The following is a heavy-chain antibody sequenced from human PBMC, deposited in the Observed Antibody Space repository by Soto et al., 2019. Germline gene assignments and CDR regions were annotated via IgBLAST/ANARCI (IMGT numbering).Heavy chain of an antibody. CDR1: GFTFSSYG. J-gene: IGHJ6*02. CDR2: IWYDGSNK. D-gene: IGHD3-3*01. V-gene: IGHV3-33*01. CDR3: AREHNCDFWSGYYFDYYYGMDV. Sequence: LRLSCAASGFTFSSYGMHWVRQAPGKGLEWVAVIWYDGSNKYYADSVKGRFTISRDNSKNTLYLQMNSLRAEDTAVYYCAREHNCDFWSGYYFDYYYGMDVWGQGTTVTVSS.